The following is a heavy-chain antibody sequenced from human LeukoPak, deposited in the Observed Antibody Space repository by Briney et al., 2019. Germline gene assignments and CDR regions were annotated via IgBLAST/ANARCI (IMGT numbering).Heavy chain of an antibody. CDR1: GGSISSNTDY. D-gene: IGHD3-10*01. CDR3: ARDSGQHVFDY. CDR2: IYYSGNT. J-gene: IGHJ4*02. Sequence: SETLSLTCTVSGGSISSNTDYWGWIRQAPGKGLEWIGSIYYSGNTYYNPSLQSRVTISVDTSKNQFSLKLSSVTAADTAVYYCARDSGQHVFDYWGQGTLVTVSS. V-gene: IGHV4-39*07.